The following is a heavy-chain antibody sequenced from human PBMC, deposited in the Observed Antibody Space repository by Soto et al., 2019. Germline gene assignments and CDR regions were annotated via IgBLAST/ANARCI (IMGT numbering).Heavy chain of an antibody. CDR2: IIPIFGTA. J-gene: IGHJ5*02. Sequence: GASVKVSCKASGGTFSSYAISWVRQAPGQGLEWMGGIIPIFGTANYAQKFQGRVTITADKSTSTAYMELSSLRSEGTAVYYCARGSLTIFGVVTRYNWFDPWGQGTLVTVSS. D-gene: IGHD3-3*01. CDR1: GGTFSSYA. V-gene: IGHV1-69*06. CDR3: ARGSLTIFGVVTRYNWFDP.